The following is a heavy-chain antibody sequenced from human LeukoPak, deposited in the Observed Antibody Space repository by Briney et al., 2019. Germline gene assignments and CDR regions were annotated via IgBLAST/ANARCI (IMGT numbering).Heavy chain of an antibody. D-gene: IGHD3-10*01. J-gene: IGHJ4*02. CDR1: GGSISSYY. V-gene: IGHV4-34*01. Sequence: PSETLSLTCTVSGGSISSYYWSWIRQPPGKGLEWIGEINHSGSTNYNPSLKSRVTISVDTSKNQFSLKLSSVTAADTAVYYCARVVRGVIMKIDYWGQGTLVTVSS. CDR3: ARVVRGVIMKIDY. CDR2: INHSGST.